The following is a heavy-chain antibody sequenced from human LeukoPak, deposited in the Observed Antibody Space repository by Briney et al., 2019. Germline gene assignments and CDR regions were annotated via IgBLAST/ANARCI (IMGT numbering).Heavy chain of an antibody. Sequence: SETLSLTCTVSGVSVSSYYWSWIRQPAGKGLEWIGHIYTSGSTNYNPSLKSRVTMSVDTSKNQFSLKLTSVTAADTAVYYCASETYHYDSSGYYIFDYWGQGTLVTVSS. CDR2: IYTSGST. V-gene: IGHV4-4*07. CDR1: GVSVSSYY. CDR3: ASETYHYDSSGYYIFDY. D-gene: IGHD3-22*01. J-gene: IGHJ4*02.